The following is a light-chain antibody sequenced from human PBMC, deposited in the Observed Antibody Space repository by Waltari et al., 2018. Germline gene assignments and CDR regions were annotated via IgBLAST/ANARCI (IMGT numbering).Light chain of an antibody. CDR1: GSNIGAGYD. V-gene: IGLV1-40*01. CDR2: GST. J-gene: IGLJ3*02. CDR3: QSYDTSLSVV. Sequence: QSVLTQPPPVSGAPGQRVTISCTGSGSNIGAGYDVPWYQQLPRAAPKLLIYGSTSRPLGVPDRFFGSTSGTSASLAITGLQAEDEADYYCQSYDTSLSVVFGGGTKLTVL.